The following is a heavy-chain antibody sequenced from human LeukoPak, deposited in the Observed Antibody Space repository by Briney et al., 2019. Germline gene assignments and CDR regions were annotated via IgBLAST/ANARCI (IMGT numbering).Heavy chain of an antibody. Sequence: PGRSLRLSRAVSGFPFRSYAMHWVRGAPGKGLEGVAVISYDGSNKYYADSVKGRFTISRDNSKNTLYLQMNSLRAEDTAVYYCARDLPWFDPWGQGTLVTVSS. V-gene: IGHV3-30-3*01. CDR1: GFPFRSYA. J-gene: IGHJ5*02. CDR2: ISYDGSNK. CDR3: ARDLPWFDP.